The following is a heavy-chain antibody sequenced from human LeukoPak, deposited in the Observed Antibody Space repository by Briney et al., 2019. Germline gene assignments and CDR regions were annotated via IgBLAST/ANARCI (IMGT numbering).Heavy chain of an antibody. J-gene: IGHJ5*01. CDR3: ARDGGFGGPGGDNWFDS. CDR1: GFTVSAKY. CDR2: IYSDGGT. D-gene: IGHD3-16*01. V-gene: IGHV3-66*02. Sequence: GGSLRLSCAASGFTVSAKYMSWVRQGPGKGLDWISSIYSDGGTNYADSVKGRFTISRDNSKNILYLQMNSLRPEDTAVYYCARDGGFGGPGGDNWFDSWGQGTPVTVSS.